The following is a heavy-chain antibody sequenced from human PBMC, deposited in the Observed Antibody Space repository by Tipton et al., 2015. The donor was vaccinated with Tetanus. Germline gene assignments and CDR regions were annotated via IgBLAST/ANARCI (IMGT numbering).Heavy chain of an antibody. Sequence: SLRLSCAAPGFTFSTYWMHWVRQAPGKGLMWVSRINGHGTNTAYADSVKGRFTISRDNAKNTLYLQMNSLRAEDTAVYYCARDSPDILPVPAVWGQGTLVTASS. CDR1: GFTFSTYW. D-gene: IGHD2-2*01. J-gene: IGHJ4*02. CDR3: ARDSPDILPVPAV. V-gene: IGHV3-74*01. CDR2: INGHGTNT.